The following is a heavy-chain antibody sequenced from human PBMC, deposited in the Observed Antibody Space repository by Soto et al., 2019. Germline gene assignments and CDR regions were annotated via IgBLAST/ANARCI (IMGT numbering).Heavy chain of an antibody. V-gene: IGHV3-21*01. CDR2: ISSSGYI. Sequence: EVQLVESGGGLVKPGGSLRLSCAASGFTFSNSGMNWVRQAPGKGLEWVSYISSSGYIFYADSVKGRFTISRDNAKDALYLQMNSLRAEVTAVYYCARDLGAVTTLGFQNWGQGALVTVSS. CDR3: ARDLGAVTTLGFQN. J-gene: IGHJ1*01. CDR1: GFTFSNSG. D-gene: IGHD4-17*01.